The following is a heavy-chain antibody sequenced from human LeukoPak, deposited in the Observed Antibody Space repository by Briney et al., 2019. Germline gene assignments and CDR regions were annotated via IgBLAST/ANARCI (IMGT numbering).Heavy chain of an antibody. Sequence: ASVKVSCKASGYTFTGYYMHWVRQARGQGLEWMGWINPNNGGTNYAQKFQGRVTMTRDTSISTAYMELSRLRSDDTAVYYCARATRQLVLVYWGQGTLVTVSS. CDR3: ARATRQLVLVY. CDR2: INPNNGGT. V-gene: IGHV1-2*02. D-gene: IGHD6-6*01. CDR1: GYTFTGYY. J-gene: IGHJ4*02.